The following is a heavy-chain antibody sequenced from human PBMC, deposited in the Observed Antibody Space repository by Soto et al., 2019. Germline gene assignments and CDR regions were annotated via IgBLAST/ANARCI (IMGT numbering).Heavy chain of an antibody. Sequence: EVQLVESGGGLVKPGGSLRLSCAASGFTFSNAWMSWVRQAPGKGLEWVGRIKSKTDGGTTDYAAPVKGRFTISRDDSQNTLYLQMNSLKTEDTAVYYCTTDVTVTHDTSFEYWGQGTLVTVPS. CDR1: GFTFSNAW. V-gene: IGHV3-15*01. CDR3: TTDVTVTHDTSFEY. CDR2: IKSKTDGGTT. J-gene: IGHJ4*02. D-gene: IGHD4-17*01.